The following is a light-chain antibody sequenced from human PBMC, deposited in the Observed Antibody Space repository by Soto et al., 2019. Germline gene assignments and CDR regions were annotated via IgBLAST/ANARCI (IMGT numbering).Light chain of an antibody. Sequence: QSVLTQPTSASGTPGQRVTISCSGSSSNIGSNTVNWYQQLPGTAPKLLIYSNNQRPSGVPDRFSGSKSGTSASLAISGLQSEDEADYYCAAWDDSLNVFYVFGTGTKLTVL. J-gene: IGLJ1*01. CDR1: SSNIGSNT. CDR2: SNN. V-gene: IGLV1-44*01. CDR3: AAWDDSLNVFYV.